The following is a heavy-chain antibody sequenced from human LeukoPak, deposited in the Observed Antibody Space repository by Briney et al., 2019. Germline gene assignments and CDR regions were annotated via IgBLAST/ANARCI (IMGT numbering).Heavy chain of an antibody. CDR3: ARVTGSIDY. Sequence: GASVKVSCKASGYTFTNYDINWVRQATGQGLEWMGWMNPKSGYTGFAQKFQGRVTMTRDTSISTAYMELGSLRSEDPAVYYCARVTGSIDYWGQGTLVTVSS. J-gene: IGHJ4*02. CDR2: MNPKSGYT. V-gene: IGHV1-8*01. CDR1: GYTFTNYD. D-gene: IGHD1-26*01.